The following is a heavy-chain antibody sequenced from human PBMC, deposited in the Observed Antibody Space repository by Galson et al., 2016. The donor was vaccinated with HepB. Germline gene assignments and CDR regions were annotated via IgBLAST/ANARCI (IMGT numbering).Heavy chain of an antibody. CDR3: AREGWELRGAFDI. D-gene: IGHD1-26*01. J-gene: IGHJ3*02. CDR2: IWYDGNSK. Sequence: SLRLSCAASGFTFSSYGIHWVRQAPGQGLEWVAVIWYDGNSKYFADSVKGRFTISRDNSKNTLYLQMNSLRAEDTAVYYWAREGWELRGAFDIWGQGTMVTVSS. V-gene: IGHV3-33*01. CDR1: GFTFSSYG.